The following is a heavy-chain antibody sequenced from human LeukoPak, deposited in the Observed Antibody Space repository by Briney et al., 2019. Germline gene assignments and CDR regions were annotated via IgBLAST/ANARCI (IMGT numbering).Heavy chain of an antibody. J-gene: IGHJ4*02. CDR2: IYSGGST. CDR1: GFTVSSNY. Sequence: HSGGSLRLSCAASGFTVSSNYMSWVRQAPGKGLEWVSVIYSGGSTYYADSVKGRFTISRDNSKNTLYLQMNSLRAEDTAVYYCARYSSSWTLFDYWGQGTLVTVSS. CDR3: ARYSSSWTLFDY. D-gene: IGHD6-13*01. V-gene: IGHV3-53*01.